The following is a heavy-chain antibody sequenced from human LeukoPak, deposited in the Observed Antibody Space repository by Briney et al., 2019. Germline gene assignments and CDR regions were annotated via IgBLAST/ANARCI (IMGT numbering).Heavy chain of an antibody. CDR1: GYTFTGYY. D-gene: IGHD3-22*01. J-gene: IGHJ4*02. CDR3: ARPYYYDSSGYYYFDY. Sequence: ASVKVSCKASGYTFTGYYMHWVRQAPGQGLEWMGWINPNSGGTNYAQKFQGRVTMTRDTSIGTAYMELSSLRSDDTAVYYCARPYYYDSSGYYYFDYWGQGTLVTVSS. CDR2: INPNSGGT. V-gene: IGHV1-2*02.